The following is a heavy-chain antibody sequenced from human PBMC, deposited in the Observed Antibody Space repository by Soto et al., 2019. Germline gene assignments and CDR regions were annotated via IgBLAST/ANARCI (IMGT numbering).Heavy chain of an antibody. CDR1: GYTFTSYG. Sequence: ASVKVSCKASGYTFTSYGISWVRQAPGQGLEWMGWISAYNGNTNYAQKLQGRVTMTTDTSTSTAYMELRSLRSDDTAVYYCARDQSSSWSYYYYGMDVWGQGTTVTV. CDR3: ARDQSSSWSYYYYGMDV. J-gene: IGHJ6*02. V-gene: IGHV1-18*01. D-gene: IGHD6-13*01. CDR2: ISAYNGNT.